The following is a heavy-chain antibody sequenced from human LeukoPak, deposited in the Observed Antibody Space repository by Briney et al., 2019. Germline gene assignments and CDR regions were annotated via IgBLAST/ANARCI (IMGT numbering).Heavy chain of an antibody. V-gene: IGHV1-2*02. D-gene: IGHD3-22*01. J-gene: IGHJ4*02. CDR2: INPNSGGT. CDR3: ARQLYYYDSSGYYSLGY. Sequence: GASVKVSCKASGYTFTGYYMHWVRQAPGQGLEWMGWINPNSGGTNCAQKFQGRVTMTRDTSISTAYMELSRLRSDDTAVYYCARQLYYYDSSGYYSLGYWGQGTLVTVSS. CDR1: GYTFTGYY.